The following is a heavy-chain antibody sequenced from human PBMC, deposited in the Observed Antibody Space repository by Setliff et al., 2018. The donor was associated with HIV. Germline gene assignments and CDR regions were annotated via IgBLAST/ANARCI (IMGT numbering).Heavy chain of an antibody. J-gene: IGHJ5*02. CDR1: GGSFSGYY. Sequence: SETLSLTCTVYGGSFSGYYWSWIRQPPGMGLEWIGEINQSENTNYNPSLKSRVTMSVDTSKNQFSLKLNSVTAADTAVYYCARVSLWFGELSTDPNWFDPWGQGTLVTVSS. D-gene: IGHD3-10*01. CDR3: ARVSLWFGELSTDPNWFDP. CDR2: INQSENT. V-gene: IGHV4-34*01.